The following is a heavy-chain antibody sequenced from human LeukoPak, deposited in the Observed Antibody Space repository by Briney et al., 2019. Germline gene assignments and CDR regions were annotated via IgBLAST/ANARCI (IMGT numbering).Heavy chain of an antibody. Sequence: GGSLRLSCAPSGFTFSADWMSWVRQAPGKGLEWVASINQDGSEKYYVDSLKGRFTISRDNTKKSLYLQMNSLRAEDTAVYYCAKGLDYGDYVDYFDYWGQGTLVTVSS. V-gene: IGHV3-7*03. J-gene: IGHJ4*02. D-gene: IGHD4-17*01. CDR2: INQDGSEK. CDR3: AKGLDYGDYVDYFDY. CDR1: GFTFSADW.